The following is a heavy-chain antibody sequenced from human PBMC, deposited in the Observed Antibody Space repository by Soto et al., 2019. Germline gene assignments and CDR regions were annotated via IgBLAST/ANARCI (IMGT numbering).Heavy chain of an antibody. J-gene: IGHJ4*02. V-gene: IGHV5-10-1*01. CDR3: ARQIYDSDTGPNFQYYFDS. D-gene: IGHD3-22*01. CDR2: IDPSDSQT. CDR1: GCSFAGYW. Sequence: GESLKISWKGSGCSFAGYWITWVRKKPRKGLEWMGRIDPSDSQTYYSPSFRGHVTISVTKSITTVFLQWSSLRASDTAMYYCARQIYDSDTGPNFQYYFDSWGQGTPVTVSS.